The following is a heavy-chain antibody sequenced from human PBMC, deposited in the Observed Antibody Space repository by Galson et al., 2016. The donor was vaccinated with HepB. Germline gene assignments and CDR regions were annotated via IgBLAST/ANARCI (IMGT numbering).Heavy chain of an antibody. CDR1: GYTFTSYY. Sequence: SVKVSCKASGYTFTSYYMHWVRQAPGQGLEWMGIINPRGCSTSYAQKFQGRVTMTRDTSTSTVYLEVSSLTSKDTAVYFCARDPYQTQWELPDAMDVWGQGTTVTVSS. CDR2: INPRGCST. V-gene: IGHV1-46*01. J-gene: IGHJ6*02. CDR3: ARDPYQTQWELPDAMDV. D-gene: IGHD1-26*01.